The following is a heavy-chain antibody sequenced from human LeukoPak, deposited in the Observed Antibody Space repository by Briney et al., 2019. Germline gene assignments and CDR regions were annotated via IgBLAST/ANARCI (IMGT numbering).Heavy chain of an antibody. Sequence: ASVKVSCKASGYTFTSYYMHWVRQAPGQGLEWMGIINPSGGSTSYAQKFQGRVTMTRDTSTSTVYMELSSLRSEDTAVYYCASSRANWGSILVYGMDVWGKGTTVTVSP. D-gene: IGHD7-27*01. V-gene: IGHV1-46*01. CDR1: GYTFTSYY. CDR2: INPSGGST. J-gene: IGHJ6*04. CDR3: ASSRANWGSILVYGMDV.